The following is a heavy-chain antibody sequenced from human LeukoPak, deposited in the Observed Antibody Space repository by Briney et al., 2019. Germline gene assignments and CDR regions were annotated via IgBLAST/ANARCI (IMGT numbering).Heavy chain of an antibody. CDR3: AGGRMDIVVVPATLRNYYFDY. Sequence: GASVKVSCKASGYTFTSYDISWVRQAPGQGLEWMGGIMPMFGKTNYAQKFQGRVTTTADKATSTAYMELSSLRSEDTAVYYCAGGRMDIVVVPATLRNYYFDYWGQGTLVTVSS. J-gene: IGHJ4*02. V-gene: IGHV1-69*06. CDR2: IMPMFGKT. D-gene: IGHD2-2*03. CDR1: GYTFTSYD.